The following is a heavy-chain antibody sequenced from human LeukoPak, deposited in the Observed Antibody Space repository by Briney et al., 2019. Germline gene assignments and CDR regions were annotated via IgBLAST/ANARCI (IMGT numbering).Heavy chain of an antibody. CDR3: ARGMIAAAENWFDP. CDR2: ISAYNGNT. CDR1: GYTFTSYG. Sequence: ASVKVSCKASGYTFTSYGISWVRQAPGQGLEWMGWISAYNGNTNYAQKPQGRVTMTTDTSTSTAYMELRSLRSDDTAVYYCARGMIAAAENWFDPWGQGTLVTASS. V-gene: IGHV1-18*01. J-gene: IGHJ5*02. D-gene: IGHD6-13*01.